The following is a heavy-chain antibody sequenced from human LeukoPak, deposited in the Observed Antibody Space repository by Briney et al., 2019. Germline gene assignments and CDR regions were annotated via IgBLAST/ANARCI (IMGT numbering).Heavy chain of an antibody. CDR2: VVTTTT. Sequence: SETLSLTCSVSGGSISTYYCTWVRQSPGKGLEWIGSVVTTTTKYSPALRSRVAISIDTSKNQFSLRLESVTTADTAVYYCARDTTVASGMQFWGEGTLVTVSS. CDR3: ARDTTVASGMQF. J-gene: IGHJ4*02. V-gene: IGHV4-4*07. CDR1: GGSISTYY. D-gene: IGHD6-19*01.